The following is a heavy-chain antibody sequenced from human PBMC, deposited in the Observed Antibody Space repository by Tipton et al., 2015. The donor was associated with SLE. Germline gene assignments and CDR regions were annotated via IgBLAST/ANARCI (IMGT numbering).Heavy chain of an antibody. CDR3: ARVGSGWFHFDY. J-gene: IGHJ4*02. V-gene: IGHV1-2*06. D-gene: IGHD6-19*01. CDR1: GYSFNAYY. CDR2: MNPNSGGT. Sequence: QLVQSGAEVKKSGASVKVSCKASGYSFNAYYIHWVRQAPGHGLEWMGQMNPNSGGTHYAQSFQGRVTMTGDTSVSTAYMELSGLRSDDTAVYFCARVGSGWFHFDYWGQGALVTVSS.